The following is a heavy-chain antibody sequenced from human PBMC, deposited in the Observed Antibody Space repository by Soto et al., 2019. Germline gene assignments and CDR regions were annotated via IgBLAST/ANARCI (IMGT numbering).Heavy chain of an antibody. Sequence: PGESLKISCNGSGYSFTSYWIGWVRQMPGKGLEWMGIIYPGDSDTRCSPSFQGQVTISADKSISTAYLQWSSLKASDTAMYYCARMPMTTVSPDYYYYYGMDVWGQGTTVTVSS. CDR2: IYPGDSDT. J-gene: IGHJ6*02. D-gene: IGHD4-4*01. CDR1: GYSFTSYW. V-gene: IGHV5-51*01. CDR3: ARMPMTTVSPDYYYYYGMDV.